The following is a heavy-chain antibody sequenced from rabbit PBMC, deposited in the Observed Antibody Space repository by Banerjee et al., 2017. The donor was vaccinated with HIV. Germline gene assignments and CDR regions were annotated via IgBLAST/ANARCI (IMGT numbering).Heavy chain of an antibody. D-gene: IGHD2-1*01. Sequence: QEQLVESGGGLVQPEGSLTLTCTASGFSFSSTYYMCWVRQAPGKGLEWIACIYTSSSNTWYASWVNGRFTISRSTSLNTVTLQMTSLTAADTATYFCAREESDGGGHLKLWGPGTLVTVS. J-gene: IGHJ4*01. V-gene: IGHV1S43*01. CDR2: IYTSSSNT. CDR3: AREESDGGGHLKL. CDR1: GFSFSSTYY.